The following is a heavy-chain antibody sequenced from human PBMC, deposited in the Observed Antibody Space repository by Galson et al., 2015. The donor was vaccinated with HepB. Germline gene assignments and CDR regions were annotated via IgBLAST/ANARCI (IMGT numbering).Heavy chain of an antibody. CDR3: ARGPITMVRGALYYYGMDV. CDR2: INHSGST. V-gene: IGHV4-34*01. D-gene: IGHD3-10*01. J-gene: IGHJ6*02. CDR1: GGSFSGYY. Sequence: SETLSLTCAVYGGSFSGYYWSWIRQPPGKGLEWIGEINHSGSTNYNPSLKSRVTISVDTSKNQFSLKLSSVTAADTAVYYCARGPITMVRGALYYYGMDVWGQGTTVTVSS.